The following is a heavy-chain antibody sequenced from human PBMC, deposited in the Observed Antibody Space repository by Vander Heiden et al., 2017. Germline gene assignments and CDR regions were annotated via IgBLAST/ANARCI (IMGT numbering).Heavy chain of an antibody. D-gene: IGHD3-10*01. Sequence: QVRLVELGGGLVKPGGSLRLSCAASGFDFSDYYMSWIRQAPGKGLEWVSYISGSSGSDIYYADSVRGRFTISRDNAKSSLYLQMNSLRAEDTAIYYCARKMRSDPWGQGTLVTVSS. CDR3: ARKMRSDP. CDR2: ISGSSGSDI. J-gene: IGHJ5*02. V-gene: IGHV3-11*01. CDR1: GFDFSDYY.